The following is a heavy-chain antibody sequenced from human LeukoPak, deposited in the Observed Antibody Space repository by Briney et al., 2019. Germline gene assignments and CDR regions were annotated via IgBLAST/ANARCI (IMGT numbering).Heavy chain of an antibody. J-gene: IGHJ5*02. D-gene: IGHD6-19*01. CDR1: GFTFSTYG. CDR2: IKQDGSEK. Sequence: GRSLRLSCAASGFTFSTYGMHWVRQAPGKGLEWVANIKQDGSEKYYVDSVKGRFTISRDNAKNSLYLQMNSLRAEDTAVYYCARDWFYSSGWYARSPFDPWGQGTLVTVSS. V-gene: IGHV3-7*01. CDR3: ARDWFYSSGWYARSPFDP.